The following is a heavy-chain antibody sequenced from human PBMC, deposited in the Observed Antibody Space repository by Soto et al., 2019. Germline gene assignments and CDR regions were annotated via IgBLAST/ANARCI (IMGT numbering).Heavy chain of an antibody. V-gene: IGHV4-30-4*01. CDR3: ERSVGGQPFDY. J-gene: IGHJ4*02. CDR2: IYYSGST. D-gene: IGHD1-26*01. Sequence: PSETLSLTCTVSGGSISSGDYYWSWIRQPPGKGLEWIGYIYYSGSTYYNPSLKSRVTISVDTSKNQFSLKLSSVTAADTAVYYCERSVGGQPFDYWGQGTLVTVSS. CDR1: GGSISSGDYY.